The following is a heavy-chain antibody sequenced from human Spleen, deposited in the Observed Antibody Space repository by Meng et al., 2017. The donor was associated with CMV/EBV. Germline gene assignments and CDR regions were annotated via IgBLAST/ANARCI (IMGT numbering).Heavy chain of an antibody. CDR1: GGSISSSRYY. CDR3: ARDWLSSNPAYFYVLDV. V-gene: IGHV4-39*07. J-gene: IGHJ6*02. Sequence: GSLRLSCSVSGGSISSSRYYWGWIRQPPGKGLEWIASIYYSGSAYYNPSLKSRVTISLDTSKNQFSLRLSSVTAADTAMYYCARDWLSSNPAYFYVLDVWGQGTTVTVSS. D-gene: IGHD4-11*01. CDR2: IYYSGSA.